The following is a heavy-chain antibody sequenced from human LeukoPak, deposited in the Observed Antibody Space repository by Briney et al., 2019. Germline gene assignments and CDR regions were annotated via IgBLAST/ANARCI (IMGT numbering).Heavy chain of an antibody. Sequence: ASVKVSCKVSGYTLTELSMHWVRQAPGKGLEWMGGFDPEDGETIYAQKFQGRVTMTEDTSTDTAYMELSSLRSEDTAVYYCARSSEWLPRATNYYYYYYMDVWGKGTTVTISS. CDR3: ARSSEWLPRATNYYYYYYMDV. CDR2: FDPEDGET. V-gene: IGHV1-24*01. J-gene: IGHJ6*03. D-gene: IGHD5-18*01. CDR1: GYTLTELS.